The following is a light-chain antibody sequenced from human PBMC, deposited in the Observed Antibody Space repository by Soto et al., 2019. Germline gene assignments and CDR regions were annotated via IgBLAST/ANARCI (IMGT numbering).Light chain of an antibody. CDR2: GNS. CDR3: QSYDSSLSGMLV. CDR1: SSNIGAGYD. Sequence: HSVLTQPPSVSGAPGQRVTISCTGSSSNIGAGYDVHWYQQLPGTAPKLLIYGNSNRPSGVPDRFSGSKSGTSASLAITGLQAEDEADYYCQSYDSSLSGMLVFGGGTKLTVL. V-gene: IGLV1-40*01. J-gene: IGLJ2*01.